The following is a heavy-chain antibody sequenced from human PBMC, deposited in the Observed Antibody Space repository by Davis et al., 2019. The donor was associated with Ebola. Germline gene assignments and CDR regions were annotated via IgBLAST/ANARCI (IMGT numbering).Heavy chain of an antibody. CDR2: ISGIGAIT. V-gene: IGHV3-23*01. CDR3: AKDKGFWVPPDWFGP. CDR1: GFTFSSHA. D-gene: IGHD3-16*01. J-gene: IGHJ5*02. Sequence: WGSLRLSCVGSGFTFSSHAMNWVRQAPAKGLEWVSSISGIGAITHYADSVEGRFNISRENSKTTLSLQMNSVRGEDSAVYYCAKDKGFWVPPDWFGPWGQGVQVTVSS.